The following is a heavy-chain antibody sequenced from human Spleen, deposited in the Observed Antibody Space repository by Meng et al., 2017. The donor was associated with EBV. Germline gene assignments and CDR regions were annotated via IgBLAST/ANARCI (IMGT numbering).Heavy chain of an antibody. CDR3: ARFTSMVRGAFDP. J-gene: IGHJ5*02. V-gene: IGHV4-59*12. Sequence: QVQLQESGPGLEKPSETLSLTCSVSGDSIATYYWSCIRQPPGKGLEWTGYINYSGSPNYNPSLKSRVTISVDKSKNQFSLNLTSVTAADTAVYYCARFTSMVRGAFDPWGQGTLVTVSS. CDR1: GDSIATYY. CDR2: INYSGSP. D-gene: IGHD3-10*01.